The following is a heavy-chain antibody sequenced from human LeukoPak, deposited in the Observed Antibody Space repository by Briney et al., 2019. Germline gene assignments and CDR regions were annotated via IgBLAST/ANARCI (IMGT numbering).Heavy chain of an antibody. V-gene: IGHV3-7*01. J-gene: IGHJ4*02. D-gene: IGHD2-2*01. CDR3: ARDGPIVVVPAAVDY. CDR1: GFTFSSYW. CDR2: IKQDGSEK. Sequence: GGSLRLSCAASGFTFSSYWMSWVRQAPGKGLEWVANIKQDGSEKYYVDSVKGRFTISRDNAKNSLYLQMNSLRAEDTAVYYCARDGPIVVVPAAVDYWGQGTLVTVSS.